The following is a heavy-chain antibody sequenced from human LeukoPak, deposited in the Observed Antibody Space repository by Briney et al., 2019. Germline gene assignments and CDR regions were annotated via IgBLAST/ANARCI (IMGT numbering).Heavy chain of an antibody. CDR2: INPNSGGT. CDR3: ARVPEYYYDSSGVLDY. V-gene: IGHV1-2*02. Sequence: GASVKVSCKASGYTFTGYYMHWVRQAPGQGLEWMGWINPNSGGTNYAQKFQGRVTMTRDTSISTAYMELSRLRSDDTAVYYCARVPEYYYDSSGVLDYWGQGTLVTVSS. CDR1: GYTFTGYY. J-gene: IGHJ4*02. D-gene: IGHD3-22*01.